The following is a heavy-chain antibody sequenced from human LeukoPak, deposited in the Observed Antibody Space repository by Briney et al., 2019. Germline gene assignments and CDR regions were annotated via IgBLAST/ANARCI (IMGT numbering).Heavy chain of an antibody. J-gene: IGHJ4*02. V-gene: IGHV3-23*01. CDR2: ISESCGAT. Sequence: PGGSLRLSCAASGFMFSHSAMTWVRQTPGKGLEGVSGISESCGATYYAGSAKGRFTISRDNSKNTLYLQMKSLGSDDTAVYYCATVGVGWVAFEYWGQGALVTVSS. CDR1: GFMFSHSA. D-gene: IGHD3-16*01. CDR3: ATVGVGWVAFEY.